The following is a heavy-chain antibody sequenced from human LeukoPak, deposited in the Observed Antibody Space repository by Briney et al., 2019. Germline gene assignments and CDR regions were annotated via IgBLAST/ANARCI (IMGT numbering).Heavy chain of an antibody. D-gene: IGHD3-3*01. CDR1: GGSISSSSYY. J-gene: IGHJ4*02. CDR2: IYYSGST. Sequence: SETLSLTCTVSGGSISSSSYYWGWIRQPPGKGLEWIGSIYYSGSTYYNPSLKSRVTISVDTSKNQFSLKLSSVTAADTAVYYCARMSIFGVVITLLNVWGQGTLVTVSS. CDR3: ARMSIFGVVITLLNV. V-gene: IGHV4-39*01.